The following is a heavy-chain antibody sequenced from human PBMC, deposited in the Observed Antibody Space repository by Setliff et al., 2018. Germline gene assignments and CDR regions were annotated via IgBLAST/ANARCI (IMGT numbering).Heavy chain of an antibody. J-gene: IGHJ4*02. CDR1: GFTYNNDW. CDR3: AREDDYNTNDF. V-gene: IGHV3-7*01. D-gene: IGHD4-4*01. Sequence: GGSLRLSCGASGFTYNNDWVSWVRQAPGKGLEWLASINPDGSEKYYVDSVKGRFTISRDNAKDSLYLQMNSLRAEDTAVYYCAREDDYNTNDFWGQGTLVTVSS. CDR2: INPDGSEK.